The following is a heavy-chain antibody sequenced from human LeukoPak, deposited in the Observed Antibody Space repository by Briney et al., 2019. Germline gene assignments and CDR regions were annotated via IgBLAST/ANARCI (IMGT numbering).Heavy chain of an antibody. D-gene: IGHD6-19*01. V-gene: IGHV3-30-3*01. J-gene: IGHJ6*02. CDR2: ISYDGSNK. CDR3: ARDVKRYSSGWRYYGMDV. Sequence: GGSLRLSCAASGFTFSSYAMHWVRQAPGKGLEWVAVISYDGSNKYHADSVKGRFTISRDNSKNTLYLQMNSLRAEDTAVYYCARDVKRYSSGWRYYGMDVWGQGTTVTVSS. CDR1: GFTFSSYA.